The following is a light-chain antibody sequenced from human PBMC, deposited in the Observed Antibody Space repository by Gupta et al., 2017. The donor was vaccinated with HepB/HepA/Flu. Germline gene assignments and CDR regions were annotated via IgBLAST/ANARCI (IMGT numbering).Light chain of an antibody. CDR3: QSYDTNLSDSV. V-gene: IGLV1-40*01. CDR1: SSNIGTGYD. CDR2: GNN. J-gene: IGLJ2*01. Sequence: SVLTQPPSVSGAPGQRVTISCPGSSSNIGTGYDVHWYQQFPGTGPKLLIYGNNNRPSGLPDRFSGSKPGTSASLAITGLRAEDDADYYCQSYDTNLSDSVFGGGTKLTVL.